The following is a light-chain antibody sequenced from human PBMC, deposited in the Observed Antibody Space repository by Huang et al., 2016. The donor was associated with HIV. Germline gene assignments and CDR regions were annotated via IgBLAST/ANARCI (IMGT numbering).Light chain of an antibody. Sequence: RAGALWVSASFACMACQGIRRSVAWYQQKPGQAPRRLLYGATTRATGIPARFSGSGSGTEFTLTISSLHSEDFAFYYCQQYNNWPFTFGPGTRVDIK. CDR1: QGIRRS. CDR3: QQYNNWPFT. J-gene: IGKJ3*01. V-gene: IGKV3-15*01. CDR2: GAT.